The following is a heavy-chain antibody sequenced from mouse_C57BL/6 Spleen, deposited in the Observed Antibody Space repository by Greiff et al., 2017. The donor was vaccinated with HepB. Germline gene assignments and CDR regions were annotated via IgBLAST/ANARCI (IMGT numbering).Heavy chain of an antibody. V-gene: IGHV5-12*01. J-gene: IGHJ4*01. CDR3: ARNYYGSRDYAMDY. D-gene: IGHD1-1*01. CDR2: ISNGGGST. CDR1: GFTFSDYY. Sequence: EVQVVESGGGLVQPGGSLKLSCAASGFTFSDYYMYWVRQTPEKRLEWVAYISNGGGSTYYPDTVKGRFTISRDNAKNTLYLQMSRLKSEDTAMYYCARNYYGSRDYAMDYWGQGTSVTVSS.